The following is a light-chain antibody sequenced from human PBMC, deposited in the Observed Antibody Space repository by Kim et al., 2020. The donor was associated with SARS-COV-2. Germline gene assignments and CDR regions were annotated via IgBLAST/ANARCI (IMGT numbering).Light chain of an antibody. Sequence: SSELTQDPAVSVALGQTVRITCQGDSLRQYYTTWYQQKARQAPVLVFYAKDKRPSGVPDRFSGSTSGNTASLTITGAQAADEADYYCTSRDSRGKVVFGGGTQLTVL. CDR2: AKD. J-gene: IGLJ2*01. V-gene: IGLV3-19*01. CDR1: SLRQYY. CDR3: TSRDSRGKVV.